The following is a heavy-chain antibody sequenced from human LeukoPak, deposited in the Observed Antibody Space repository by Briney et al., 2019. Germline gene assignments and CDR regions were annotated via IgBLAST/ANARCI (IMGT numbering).Heavy chain of an antibody. V-gene: IGHV4-34*01. Sequence: KPSETLSLTCAVYGGSFSGYYWSWIRQPPGKGLEWIGEINHSGSTNYNPSLKSRVTISVDTSKNQFSLKLSSVTAADTAVYYCARGVGGYSSSDWGQGTLVTVSS. CDR3: ARGVGGYSSSD. CDR1: GGSFSGYY. CDR2: INHSGST. D-gene: IGHD6-6*01. J-gene: IGHJ4*02.